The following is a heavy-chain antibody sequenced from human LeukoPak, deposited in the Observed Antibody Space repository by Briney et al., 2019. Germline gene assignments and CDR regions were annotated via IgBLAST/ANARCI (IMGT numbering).Heavy chain of an antibody. CDR2: ISWNSGSI. Sequence: SLRLSCAASGFTFDDYAMHWVRQAPGKGLEWVSGISWNSGSIGYADSAKGRFTISRDNAKNSLYLQMNSLRAEDTALYYCAKGPDQWLVLNWFDPWGQGTLVTVSS. V-gene: IGHV3-9*01. D-gene: IGHD6-19*01. J-gene: IGHJ5*02. CDR3: AKGPDQWLVLNWFDP. CDR1: GFTFDDYA.